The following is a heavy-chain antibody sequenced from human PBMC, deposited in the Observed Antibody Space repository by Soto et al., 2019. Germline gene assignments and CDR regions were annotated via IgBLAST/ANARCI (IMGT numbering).Heavy chain of an antibody. J-gene: IGHJ3*02. CDR3: ARIVPSDYYYDSSGYSRNASDI. CDR1: AGSFSGYY. V-gene: IGHV4-34*01. D-gene: IGHD3-22*01. Sequence: SETLALTCAVYAGSFSGYYWSWIRPPPGKGLEWIGEINHSGSTNYNPSLKSRVTISVDTSKNQFSLRLSSVTAADTAVYYCARIVPSDYYYDSSGYSRNASDIWGQGTMDTVSS. CDR2: INHSGST.